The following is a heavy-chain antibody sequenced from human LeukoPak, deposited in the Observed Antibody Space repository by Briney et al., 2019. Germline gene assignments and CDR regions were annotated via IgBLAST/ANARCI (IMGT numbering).Heavy chain of an antibody. Sequence: ASVKVSCKASGYTFTSYGISWVRQAPGQGLEWMGWISGYNGNTNYAQRLQGRVTMTTDTSTSTAYMELRSLKSDDTAVYYCARAYGSGSYLNWFDPWGQGTLVTVSS. CDR1: GYTFTSYG. V-gene: IGHV1-18*01. D-gene: IGHD3-10*01. CDR3: ARAYGSGSYLNWFDP. CDR2: ISGYNGNT. J-gene: IGHJ5*02.